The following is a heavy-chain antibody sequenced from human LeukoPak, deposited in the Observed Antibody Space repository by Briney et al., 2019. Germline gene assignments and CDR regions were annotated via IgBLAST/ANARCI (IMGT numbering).Heavy chain of an antibody. V-gene: IGHV3-21*01. CDR2: ISSSSSYI. CDR1: GFTFSSYS. Sequence: GGSLRLSCAASGFTFSSYSMNWVRQAPGKGLEWVSSISSSSSYIYYADSVKGRFTISRDNSKNTLYLQMNSLRAEDTAVYYCARVYYDNPPDYWGQGTLVTVSS. D-gene: IGHD3-22*01. CDR3: ARVYYDNPPDY. J-gene: IGHJ4*02.